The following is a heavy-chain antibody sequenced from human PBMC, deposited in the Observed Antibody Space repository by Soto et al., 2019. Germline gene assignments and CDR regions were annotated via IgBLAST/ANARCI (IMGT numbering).Heavy chain of an antibody. V-gene: IGHV4-34*01. J-gene: IGHJ4*02. CDR2: INHSGST. D-gene: IGHD2-21*02. CDR1: GGSFSGYY. CDR3: ARGQSVVVTAKAYYFDY. Sequence: PSETLSLTCAVYGGSFSGYYWSWIRQPPGKGLEWIGEINHSGSTNYNPSLKSRVTISVDTSKNQFSLKLSSVTAADTAVYYCARGQSVVVTAKAYYFDYWGQGTLVTVSS.